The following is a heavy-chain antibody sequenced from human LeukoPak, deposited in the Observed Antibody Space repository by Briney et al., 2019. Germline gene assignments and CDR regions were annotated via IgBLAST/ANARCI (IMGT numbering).Heavy chain of an antibody. J-gene: IGHJ4*02. Sequence: SETLSLTCAVYGGSFSGYYWSWIRQPPGKGLEWIGEINHSGSTNYNPSLKSRVTISVDTSKNQFSLKLSSVTAADTAVYYCARRSAGTLVDYWGQGTLVTVSS. V-gene: IGHV4-34*01. CDR2: INHSGST. D-gene: IGHD6-13*01. CDR1: GGSFSGYY. CDR3: ARRSAGTLVDY.